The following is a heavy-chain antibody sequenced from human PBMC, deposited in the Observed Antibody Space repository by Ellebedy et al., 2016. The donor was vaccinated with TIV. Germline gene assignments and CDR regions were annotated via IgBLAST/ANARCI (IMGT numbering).Heavy chain of an antibody. CDR2: VSPHNDDR. D-gene: IGHD6-19*01. V-gene: IGHV1-18*04. CDR1: GYTFTSYY. Sequence: ASVKVSCKASGYTFTSYYMHWVRQAPGQGLEWMGWVSPHNDDRNYAHEFRGRVTMTTDTSTSTSYMELTGLRSDDTAMYYCARGDRWERSSGWYSIPWYFDYWGQGTLVTVSS. CDR3: ARGDRWERSSGWYSIPWYFDY. J-gene: IGHJ4*02.